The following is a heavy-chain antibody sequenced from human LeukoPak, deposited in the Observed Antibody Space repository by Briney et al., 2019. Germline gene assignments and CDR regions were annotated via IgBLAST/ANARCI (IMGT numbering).Heavy chain of an antibody. CDR3: AKDGGQYYDFWSGYYLFDY. CDR2: ISGSGGST. CDR1: GFTFSSYA. D-gene: IGHD3-3*01. Sequence: GGSLRLSCAASGFTFSSYAMSWVRQAPGKGLEWVSAISGSGGSTYYADSVKGRFTISRDNSKNTPYLQMNSLRAEDTAVYYCAKDGGQYYDFWSGYYLFDYWGQGTLVTVSS. J-gene: IGHJ4*02. V-gene: IGHV3-23*01.